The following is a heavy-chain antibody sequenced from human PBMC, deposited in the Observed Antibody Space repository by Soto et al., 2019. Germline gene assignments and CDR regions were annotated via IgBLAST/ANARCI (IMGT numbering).Heavy chain of an antibody. CDR2: IIPIFGTA. D-gene: IGHD6-6*01. J-gene: IGHJ6*02. V-gene: IGHV1-69*01. Sequence: QVQLVQSGAEVKKPGSSVKVSCKASGGTFSSYAISWVRQAPGQGLEWMGGIIPIFGTANYAQKFQGRVTITADEPTSTAYMELSSLRSEDTAVYYWARSAEYSSSAPLDYYGMDVWGQGTTVTVSS. CDR3: ARSAEYSSSAPLDYYGMDV. CDR1: GGTFSSYA.